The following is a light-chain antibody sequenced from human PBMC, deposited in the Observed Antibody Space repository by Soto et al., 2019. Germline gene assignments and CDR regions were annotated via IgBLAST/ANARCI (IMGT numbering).Light chain of an antibody. CDR3: SSFTSIPGL. J-gene: IGLJ2*01. Sequence: QSVLTQPASVSGSPGQSITISCTGAVSEVAGYTYVSWYQQHPGKGPKVIIYDVSNRPSGVSNRFSGSKSGTTASLTISGLQAEDEADYYCSSFTSIPGLFGGGTKVTVL. CDR2: DVS. CDR1: VSEVAGYTY. V-gene: IGLV2-14*03.